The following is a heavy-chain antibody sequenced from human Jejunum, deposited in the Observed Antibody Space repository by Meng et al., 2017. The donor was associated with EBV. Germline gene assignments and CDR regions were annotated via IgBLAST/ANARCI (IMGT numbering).Heavy chain of an antibody. CDR2: ISGTGGST. V-gene: IGHV3-23*01. CDR1: GFTLSSYA. Sequence: VQLLESGGGLVQPGGPLRLSCAASGFTLSSYAMSWVRQPPGKGLEWVSHISGTGGSTYYADSVKGRFTASRDNSKNTLYLQMNSLRADDTAVYYCVRDGYNYIPFDYWGQGTLVTVSS. J-gene: IGHJ4*02. D-gene: IGHD5-24*01. CDR3: VRDGYNYIPFDY.